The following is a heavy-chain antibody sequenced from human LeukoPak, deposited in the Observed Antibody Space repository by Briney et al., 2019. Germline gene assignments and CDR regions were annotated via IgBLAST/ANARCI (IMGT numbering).Heavy chain of an antibody. Sequence: ASVKVSCEASGYTSTSYGISCVRQAPGRGRGCVGWLSAYIGNTYYAQKHQGGVTMTTDTSTSTAYMKLRSLRSDHTAVYYCARDRVIWFEELPQFYYWGQGTLVTVSS. J-gene: IGHJ4*02. V-gene: IGHV1-18*01. D-gene: IGHD3-10*01. CDR1: GYTSTSYG. CDR3: ARDRVIWFEELPQFYY. CDR2: LSAYIGNT.